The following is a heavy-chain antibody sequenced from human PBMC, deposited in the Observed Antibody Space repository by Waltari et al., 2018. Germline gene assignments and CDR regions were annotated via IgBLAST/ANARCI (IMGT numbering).Heavy chain of an antibody. V-gene: IGHV4-31*03. CDR2: IYYSGST. Sequence: QVQLQESGPGLVKPSQTLSLTCTVSGGSISSGGYYWSWIRQHPGKGLEWIGYIYYSGSTYYNPSLKSRVTISVDTSKNQFSLKLSSVTAADTAVYYCARDSPPGVTRRGYYYGMDVWGQGTTVTVSS. D-gene: IGHD2-21*02. CDR3: ARDSPPGVTRRGYYYGMDV. CDR1: GGSISSGGYY. J-gene: IGHJ6*02.